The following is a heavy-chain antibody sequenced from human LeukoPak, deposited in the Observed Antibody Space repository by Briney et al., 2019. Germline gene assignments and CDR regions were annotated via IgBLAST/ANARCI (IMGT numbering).Heavy chain of an antibody. D-gene: IGHD2-2*01. CDR1: GCSISSSSYY. CDR2: IYYSGST. Sequence: SETLSLTCTVSGCSISSSSYYWGWIRQPPGKGLEWIGSIYYSGSTYYNPSLKSRVTISVDTSKNQFSLKLSSVTAADTAVYYCARVDCSSTSCYHFDYWGQGTLVTVSS. J-gene: IGHJ4*02. V-gene: IGHV4-39*01. CDR3: ARVDCSSTSCYHFDY.